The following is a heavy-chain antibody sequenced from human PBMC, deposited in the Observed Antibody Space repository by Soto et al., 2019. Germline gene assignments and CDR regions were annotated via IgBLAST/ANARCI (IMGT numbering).Heavy chain of an antibody. D-gene: IGHD4-17*01. V-gene: IGHV1-3*01. CDR2: ITGSDGET. CDR1: RYTFAIDV. CDR3: ARVGGTTLTDY. Sequence: ASVEASCKESRYTFAIDVINCVIQATEKWREWMGWITGSDGETKLSEKFQDRVSMTRDTSASTAYMEMSSLRSEDTAVYYCARVGGTTLTDYWGQGTLVTVSS. J-gene: IGHJ4*02.